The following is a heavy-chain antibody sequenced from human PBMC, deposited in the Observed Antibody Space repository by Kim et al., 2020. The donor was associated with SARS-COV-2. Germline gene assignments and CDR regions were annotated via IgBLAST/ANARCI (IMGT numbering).Heavy chain of an antibody. J-gene: IGHJ4*02. CDR2: IYYSGST. Sequence: SETLSLTCTVSGGSISSYYWSWIRQPPGKGLEWIGYIYYSGSTNYNPSLKSRVTISVDTSKNQFSLKLSSVTAADTAVYYCARGGWNYYDSSGRFDYWGQGTLVTVSS. V-gene: IGHV4-59*01. CDR3: ARGGWNYYDSSGRFDY. D-gene: IGHD3-22*01. CDR1: GGSISSYY.